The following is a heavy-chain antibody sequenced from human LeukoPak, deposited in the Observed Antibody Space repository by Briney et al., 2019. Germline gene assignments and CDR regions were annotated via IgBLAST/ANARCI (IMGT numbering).Heavy chain of an antibody. CDR1: RFTFSRFW. CDR2: IKQDGSEK. V-gene: IGHV3-7*01. Sequence: PGGSLRLSCAASRFTFSRFWMSWVRQAPGKGLEWVANIKQDGSEKYYLDSVRGRFTISRDNARKSLYLQMNSLRAEDTAVYYCARDREYDSWSGPDYWGQGTLVTVSS. J-gene: IGHJ4*02. CDR3: ARDREYDSWSGPDY. D-gene: IGHD3-3*01.